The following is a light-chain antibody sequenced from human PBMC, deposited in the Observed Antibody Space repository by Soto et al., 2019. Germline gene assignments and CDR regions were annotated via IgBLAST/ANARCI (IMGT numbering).Light chain of an antibody. Sequence: QPVLTQPPSASLSPGQSVTISCTGTSSDVGGYNYVSWYQQHPGKAPKLMIYEVSKRPSGVPDRFSGSKSGNTASLTVSGLQAEDEADYYCSSYAGSNNFFYVFGTGTKVTVL. CDR2: EVS. CDR3: SSYAGSNNFFYV. CDR1: SSDVGGYNY. V-gene: IGLV2-8*01. J-gene: IGLJ1*01.